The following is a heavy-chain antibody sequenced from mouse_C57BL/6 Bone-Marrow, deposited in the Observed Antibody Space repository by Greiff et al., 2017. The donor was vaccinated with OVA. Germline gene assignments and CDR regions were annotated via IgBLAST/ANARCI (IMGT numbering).Heavy chain of an antibody. CDR1: GFTFSNYW. J-gene: IGHJ2*01. CDR2: IRLKSDNYAT. Sequence: EVKVEESGGGLVQPGGSMKLSCVASGFTFSNYWMNWVRQSPEKGLEWVAQIRLKSDNYATHYAESVKGRFTISRDDSKSSVYLQMNNLRAEDTGIYYCTTTVALDYWGQGTTLTVSS. CDR3: TTTVALDY. D-gene: IGHD1-1*01. V-gene: IGHV6-3*01.